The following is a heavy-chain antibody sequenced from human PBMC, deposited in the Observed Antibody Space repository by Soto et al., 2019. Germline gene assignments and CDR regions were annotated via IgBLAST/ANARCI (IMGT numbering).Heavy chain of an antibody. V-gene: IGHV4-59*08. D-gene: IGHD4-17*01. CDR2: IYYSGST. CDR1: GGSISSYY. J-gene: IGHJ4*02. Sequence: SETLSLTCTVSGGSISSYYWSWIRQPPGKGLEWIGYIYYSGSTNYNPSLKSRVTISVDTSKNQFSLKLSSVTAADTAVYYCAGYGDYDYFDYWGQGTLVTVSS. CDR3: AGYGDYDYFDY.